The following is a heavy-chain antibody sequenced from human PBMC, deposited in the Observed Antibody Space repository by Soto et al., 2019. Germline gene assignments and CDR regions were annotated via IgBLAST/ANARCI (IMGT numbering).Heavy chain of an antibody. CDR1: GGSVSSGSYY. CDR3: ARVGGGSGYDWAPYYFDY. V-gene: IGHV4-61*01. D-gene: IGHD5-12*01. Sequence: KPSETLSLTCTVSGGSVSSGSYYWSWIRQPPGKGLEWIGYIYYSGSTNYNPSLKSRVTISVDTSKNQFSLKLSSVTAADTAVYYCARVGGGSGYDWAPYYFDYWGQGTLVTVSS. J-gene: IGHJ4*02. CDR2: IYYSGST.